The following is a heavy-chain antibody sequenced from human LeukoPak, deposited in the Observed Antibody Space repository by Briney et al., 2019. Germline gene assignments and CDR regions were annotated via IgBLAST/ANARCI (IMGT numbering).Heavy chain of an antibody. V-gene: IGHV1-18*01. D-gene: IGHD3-10*01. Sequence: ASVKVSCKASGYTFSSHGITWVRQAPGQGLEWMGWISANNGNTNYAQKLQGRVTVTTDTSTSIAYMELRSLRSYDTAVYYCAREGTAGRYYFDYWGQGTLVTVSS. J-gene: IGHJ4*02. CDR2: ISANNGNT. CDR3: AREGTAGRYYFDY. CDR1: GYTFSSHG.